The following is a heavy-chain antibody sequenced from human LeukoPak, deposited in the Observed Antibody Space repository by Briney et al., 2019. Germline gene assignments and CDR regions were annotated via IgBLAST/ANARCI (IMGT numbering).Heavy chain of an antibody. J-gene: IGHJ4*02. V-gene: IGHV4-39*01. D-gene: IGHD6-6*01. CDR1: GGSISSSSYY. Sequence: SETLSLTCTVSGGSISSSSYYWGWIRQPPGKGLEWIGSIYYSGSTYYNPSLKSRVTISVDTSKNHFSLKLSSVTAADTAVYYCARQRARPYYFDYWGQGTLVTVSS. CDR2: IYYSGST. CDR3: ARQRARPYYFDY.